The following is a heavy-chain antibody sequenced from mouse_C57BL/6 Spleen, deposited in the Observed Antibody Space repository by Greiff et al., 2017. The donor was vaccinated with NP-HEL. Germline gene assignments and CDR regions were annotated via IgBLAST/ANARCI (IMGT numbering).Heavy chain of an antibody. CDR1: GFTFSDYG. D-gene: IGHD2-12*01. Sequence: EVQGVESGGGLVKPGGSLKLSCAASGFTFSDYGMHWVRQAPEKGLEWVAYISSGSSTIYYADTVKGRFTISRDNAKNTLFLQMTSLRSEDTAMYYCARDPPTVDYAMDYWGQGTSVTVSS. J-gene: IGHJ4*01. V-gene: IGHV5-17*01. CDR2: ISSGSSTI. CDR3: ARDPPTVDYAMDY.